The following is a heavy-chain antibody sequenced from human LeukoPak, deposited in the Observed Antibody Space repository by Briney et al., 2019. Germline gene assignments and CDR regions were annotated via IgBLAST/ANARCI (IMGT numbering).Heavy chain of an antibody. V-gene: IGHV3-33*01. CDR1: GFNFSTYG. CDR2: IWIDGRNK. J-gene: IGHJ4*02. D-gene: IGHD3-10*01. CDR3: ASLISLVRGVPVDF. Sequence: PGKSLRPSCAASGFNFSTYGMHWVRQAPGKGLEWVAVIWIDGRNKYYADSVRGRFTISRDNPRNTLILQMNSLRVEDTAIYYCASLISLVRGVPVDFWGLGTLVTVSS.